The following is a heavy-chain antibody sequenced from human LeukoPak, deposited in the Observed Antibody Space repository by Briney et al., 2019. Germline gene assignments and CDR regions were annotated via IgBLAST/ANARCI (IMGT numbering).Heavy chain of an antibody. D-gene: IGHD6-19*01. CDR2: ISSSQSYI. Sequence: GGSVTLSSAASGFPFSTCSVNGVRQAPGEGLEWLSTISSSQSYIYYAESVKGRFTISRDNAENSLYLQMNSLRAEDTALYYCARGVWEGQWLVPSDYWGQGSLVTVSS. V-gene: IGHV3-21*01. CDR3: ARGVWEGQWLVPSDY. CDR1: GFPFSTCS. J-gene: IGHJ4*02.